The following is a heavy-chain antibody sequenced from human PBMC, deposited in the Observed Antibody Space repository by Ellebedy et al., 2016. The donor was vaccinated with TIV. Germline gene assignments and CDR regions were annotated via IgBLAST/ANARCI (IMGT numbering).Heavy chain of an antibody. D-gene: IGHD3-22*01. Sequence: GESLKISXAASGFTFSSYWMHCVRQAPEKGLLWVSRINTDGSTINYADSVKGRFTISRDNVKNTLYLQMNSLRAEDTAVYYCATTYYYDSSGNLGPDFWGQGTLVTVSS. V-gene: IGHV3-74*01. CDR2: INTDGSTI. CDR3: ATTYYYDSSGNLGPDF. J-gene: IGHJ4*02. CDR1: GFTFSSYW.